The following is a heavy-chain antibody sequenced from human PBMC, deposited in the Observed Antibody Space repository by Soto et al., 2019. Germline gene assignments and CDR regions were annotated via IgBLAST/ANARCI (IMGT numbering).Heavy chain of an antibody. J-gene: IGHJ4*02. V-gene: IGHV3-48*02. CDR1: GFTVSSYS. CDR3: ASQGEWLLYGMDY. D-gene: IGHD3-3*01. CDR2: ISSSSSTI. Sequence: GGSLRLSCAASGFTVSSYSMNWVRQAPGKGLEWVSYISSSSSTIYYADSVKGRFTISRDNAKNSLYLQMNSLRDEDTAVYYCASQGEWLLYGMDYWGQGTLVTVSS.